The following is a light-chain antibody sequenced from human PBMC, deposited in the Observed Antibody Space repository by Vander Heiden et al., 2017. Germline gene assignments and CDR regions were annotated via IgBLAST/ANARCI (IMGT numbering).Light chain of an antibody. J-gene: IGLJ2*01. V-gene: IGLV2-23*02. CDR3: CSYAGGTTVV. Sequence: QSALTQSASVSASPGQSIAISCPGTSSDVENYNLVSWYQQHPGKAPKLVIFEVNRRPSGVSTRFSGSKSGKSAFLTISGLQPEDEAEYYCCSYAGGTTVVFGGGTKVTVL. CDR2: EVN. CDR1: SSDVENYNL.